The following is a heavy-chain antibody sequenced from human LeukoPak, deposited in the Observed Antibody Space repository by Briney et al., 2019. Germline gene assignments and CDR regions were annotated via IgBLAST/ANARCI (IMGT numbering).Heavy chain of an antibody. Sequence: PSETLSLTCTVSGGSISSYYWSWIRQPPGKGLEWIGYIYYSGSTNYNPSLKSRVTISVDTSKNQFSLKLSSVTAADTAVYYCASYDYGDYGSVYWGQGTLVTVSS. CDR3: ASYDYGDYGSVY. D-gene: IGHD4-17*01. V-gene: IGHV4-59*01. J-gene: IGHJ4*02. CDR1: GGSISSYY. CDR2: IYYSGST.